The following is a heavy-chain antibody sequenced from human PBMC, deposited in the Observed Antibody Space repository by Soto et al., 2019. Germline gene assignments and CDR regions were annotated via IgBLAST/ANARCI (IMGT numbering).Heavy chain of an antibody. CDR3: ARWERSQDFDY. Sequence: EVQLVEAGGGLVKPGGALRFSCAASGFTFSSYSMNWVRQAPGKGLEWVSSISSSSSYIYYADSVKGRFTISRDNAKNSLYLQMNSLRAEDTAVYYCARWERSQDFDYWGQGTLVTVSS. CDR2: ISSSSSYI. CDR1: GFTFSSYS. D-gene: IGHD1-26*01. V-gene: IGHV3-21*01. J-gene: IGHJ4*02.